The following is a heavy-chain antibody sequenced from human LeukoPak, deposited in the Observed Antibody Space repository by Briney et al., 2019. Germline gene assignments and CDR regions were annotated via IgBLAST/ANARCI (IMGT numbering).Heavy chain of an antibody. CDR3: AKRSRGNYFDD. J-gene: IGHJ4*02. V-gene: IGHV3-33*03. Sequence: PGGSLRLSCAASGFTFSNYDMHWVRQAPGKGLEWVAVIWCDGSNKYYADSVKGRFTISRDNSKNTLYLQMNSLRAEDTAVYYCAKRSRGNYFDDWGQGTLVTVSS. CDR2: IWCDGSNK. D-gene: IGHD3-16*01. CDR1: GFTFSNYD.